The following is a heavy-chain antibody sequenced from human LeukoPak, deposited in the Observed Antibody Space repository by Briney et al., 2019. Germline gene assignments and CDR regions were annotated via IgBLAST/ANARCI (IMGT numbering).Heavy chain of an antibody. CDR1: GFTVSSNY. D-gene: IGHD6-6*01. J-gene: IGHJ4*02. V-gene: IGHV3-53*01. CDR3: AKGAGIAARPYYFDY. CDR2: IYSGGST. Sequence: PGGSLRLSCAASGFTVSSNYMSWVRQAPGKGLEWVSVIYSGGSTYYADSVKGRFTISRDNSKNTLYLQMNSLRAEDTAVYYCAKGAGIAARPYYFDYWGQGTLVTVSS.